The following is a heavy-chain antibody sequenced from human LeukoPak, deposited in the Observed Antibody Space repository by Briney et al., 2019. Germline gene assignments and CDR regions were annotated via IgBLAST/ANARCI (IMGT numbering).Heavy chain of an antibody. V-gene: IGHV1-18*01. J-gene: IGHJ5*02. Sequence: ASVKVSCKASGYTFTSYGISWVRQAPGQGLEWMGWISAYNGNTNYAQKLQGRVTMTRDTSISTAYMELSRLRSDDTAVYYCARDRGYDKLYNWFDPWGQGTLVTVSS. CDR1: GYTFTSYG. CDR2: ISAYNGNT. D-gene: IGHD5-12*01. CDR3: ARDRGYDKLYNWFDP.